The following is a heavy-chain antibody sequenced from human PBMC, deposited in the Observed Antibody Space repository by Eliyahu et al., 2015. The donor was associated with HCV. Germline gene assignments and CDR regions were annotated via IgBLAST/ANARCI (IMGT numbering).Heavy chain of an antibody. CDR2: ISSSGGDT. D-gene: IGHD2-15*01. CDR1: GFTFSSYA. CDR3: AKSYRGCGGGSCYYY. J-gene: IGHJ4*02. V-gene: IGHV3-23*01. Sequence: EVQLLESGGGLVQPGGSLRLSCXASGFTFSSYAMSWVRQAPGEGLEWVSSISSSGGDTHYADSVKGRFTISRDNSNNTLYLQMNSLRVEDTAVYYCAKSYRGCGGGSCYYYWGQGTLVTVSS.